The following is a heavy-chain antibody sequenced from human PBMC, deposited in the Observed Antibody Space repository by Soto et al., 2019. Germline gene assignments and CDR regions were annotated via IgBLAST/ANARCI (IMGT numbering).Heavy chain of an antibody. Sequence: GESLKISCKGSGYSFTSYWIGWVRQMPGKGLEWMGIIHPGDSDTRYSPSFQGQVTISADKSISTAYLQWSSLKASDTAMYYCASSIAARPNYYGMDVWGQGTTVTVSS. J-gene: IGHJ6*02. CDR2: IHPGDSDT. V-gene: IGHV5-51*01. D-gene: IGHD6-6*01. CDR3: ASSIAARPNYYGMDV. CDR1: GYSFTSYW.